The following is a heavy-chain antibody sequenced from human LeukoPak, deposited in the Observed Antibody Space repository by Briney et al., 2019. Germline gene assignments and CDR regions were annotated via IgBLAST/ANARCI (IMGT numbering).Heavy chain of an antibody. V-gene: IGHV4-59*01. CDR3: ARKLRHQNNWFDP. D-gene: IGHD3-3*01. CDR1: GGSISSYY. Sequence: SETLSLTCTVSGGSISSYYWSWIRQPPGKGLEWIGYIYYSGSTNYNPSLKSRVTISVDTSKNQFSLKRSSVTAADTAVYYCARKLRHQNNWFDPWGQGTLVTVSS. CDR2: IYYSGST. J-gene: IGHJ5*02.